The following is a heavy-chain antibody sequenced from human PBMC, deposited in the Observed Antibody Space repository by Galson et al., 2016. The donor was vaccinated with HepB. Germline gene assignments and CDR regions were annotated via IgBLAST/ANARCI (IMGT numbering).Heavy chain of an antibody. CDR3: ARSLGWYFDV. V-gene: IGHV3-21*01. D-gene: IGHD6-6*01. Sequence: SLRLSCAASGFTFDNHTMNWLRQAPGKGLEWVSSVSRSSTYVYYADSVEGRFTISRDNAKNSLYLEMNSRRVEDTAVFYCARSLGWYFDVWGRGTLVTVSS. J-gene: IGHJ2*01. CDR1: GFTFDNHT. CDR2: VSRSSTYV.